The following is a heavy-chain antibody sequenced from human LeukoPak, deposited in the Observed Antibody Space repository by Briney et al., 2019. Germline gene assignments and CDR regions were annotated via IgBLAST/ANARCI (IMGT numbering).Heavy chain of an antibody. J-gene: IGHJ3*02. CDR2: ISSSGSTI. D-gene: IGHD3-22*01. Sequence: GGSLRLSCAASGFTFSDYYMSWIRQAPGKGLEWVSYISSSGSTIYYADSVKGRFTISRDNAKNSLYLQMNSLRAEDTAVYYCARGYYDSSGYCDAFDIWGQGTMVTVSS. CDR3: ARGYYDSSGYCDAFDI. CDR1: GFTFSDYY. V-gene: IGHV3-11*04.